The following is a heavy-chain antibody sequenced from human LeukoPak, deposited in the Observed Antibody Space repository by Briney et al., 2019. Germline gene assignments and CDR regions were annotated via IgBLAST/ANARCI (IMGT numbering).Heavy chain of an antibody. CDR3: ARDVWGIAAAGNDIDY. J-gene: IGHJ4*02. V-gene: IGHV1-69*06. D-gene: IGHD6-13*01. Sequence: SVKVSCKASGGTFSSYAISWVRQAPGQGLEWMGGIIPIFGTANYAQKFQGRVTITADKSTSTAYMELSSLRSEDTAVYYCARDVWGIAAAGNDIDYWGQGTLVTVSS. CDR2: IIPIFGTA. CDR1: GGTFSSYA.